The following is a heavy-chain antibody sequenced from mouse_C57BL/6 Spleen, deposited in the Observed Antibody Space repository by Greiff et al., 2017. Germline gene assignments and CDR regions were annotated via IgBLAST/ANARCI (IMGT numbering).Heavy chain of an antibody. V-gene: IGHV6-6*01. D-gene: IGHD1-1*01. CDR2: IRNKANNHAT. CDR3: TRGSVYGSSYVDFDY. CDR1: GFTFSDAW. J-gene: IGHJ2*01. Sequence: VQLKESGGGLVQPGGSMKLSCAASGFTFSDAWMDWVRQSPEKGLEWVAEIRNKANNHATYYAESVKGRFTISRDDSKSSVYLQMNSLRAEDTGIYYCTRGSVYGSSYVDFDYWGQGTTLTVSS.